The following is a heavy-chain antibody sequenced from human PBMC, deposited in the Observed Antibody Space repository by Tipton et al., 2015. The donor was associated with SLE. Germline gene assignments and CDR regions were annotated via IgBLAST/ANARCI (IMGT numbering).Heavy chain of an antibody. CDR3: AKGGLGPAAGPMWFDS. Sequence: SLRLSCAASGITFSTYWMTWVRQAPGKGLECVANINQGGSEKNYVDSVKGRFTISRDDAKNSVVLQMNSLRVEDTAVDYCAKGGLGPAAGPMWFDSWGQGTVVTVSS. D-gene: IGHD6-25*01. CDR1: GITFSTYW. V-gene: IGHV3-7*01. J-gene: IGHJ5*01. CDR2: INQGGSEK.